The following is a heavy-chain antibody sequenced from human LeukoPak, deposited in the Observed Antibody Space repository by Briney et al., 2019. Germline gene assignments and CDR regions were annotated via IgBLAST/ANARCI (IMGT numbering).Heavy chain of an antibody. J-gene: IGHJ3*02. Sequence: PSETLSLTCTVSGGSVSSYYWSWIRQPPGEGLEWIAYIHNSGSTNYNPSLKSRATMAVDTSKNQFSLKLSSVTAADTAMYYCVRDWEGFNFDIWGQGTVVTVSS. D-gene: IGHD1-26*01. CDR2: IHNSGST. CDR1: GGSVSSYY. V-gene: IGHV4-59*02. CDR3: VRDWEGFNFDI.